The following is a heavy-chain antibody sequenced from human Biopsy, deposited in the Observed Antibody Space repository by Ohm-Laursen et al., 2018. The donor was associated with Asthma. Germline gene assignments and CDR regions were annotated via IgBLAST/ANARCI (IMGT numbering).Heavy chain of an antibody. V-gene: IGHV3-30-3*01. Sequence: SLRLSCAASGFTFRSYAMHWVRQAPGKGLEWVAVGGSYYDGGLKYYADSVNGRFTVSRDDSKNTLYLQMNSLRPDDTAVYYCAGVVMGWYLPASDFWGQGTLVTVSS. CDR3: AGVVMGWYLPASDF. CDR2: GGSYYDGGLK. J-gene: IGHJ4*02. D-gene: IGHD2-15*01. CDR1: GFTFRSYA.